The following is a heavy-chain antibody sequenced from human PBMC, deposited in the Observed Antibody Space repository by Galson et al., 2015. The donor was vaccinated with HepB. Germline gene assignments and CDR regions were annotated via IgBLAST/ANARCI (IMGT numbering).Heavy chain of an antibody. J-gene: IGHJ2*01. D-gene: IGHD6-13*01. CDR2: IGTDGDT. Sequence: SLRLSCAASESTFRTYDMHWVRQVIGKGLEWVSIIGTDGDTYYAGSVMGRFTISRENAKNSLYLQMNNLRAEDTAVYYCARGGRSSNWDYWYFDHWGRGTLVIVSS. CDR1: ESTFRTYD. CDR3: ARGGRSSNWDYWYFDH. V-gene: IGHV3-13*01.